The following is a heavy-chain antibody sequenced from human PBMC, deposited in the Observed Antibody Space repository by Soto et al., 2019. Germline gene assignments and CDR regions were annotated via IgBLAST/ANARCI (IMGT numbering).Heavy chain of an antibody. CDR1: GFTFSSYA. J-gene: IGHJ4*02. CDR2: ISGSGGST. Sequence: GGSLRLSCSASGFTFSSYAMSWVRQAQGKGLEWVSAISGSGGSTYYADSVKGRFTISRDNSKNSLYLQMHSLRAEHTAVYYCAKGWELLFDYWGQRTLVTVSS. CDR3: AKGWELLFDY. V-gene: IGHV3-23*01. D-gene: IGHD1-26*01.